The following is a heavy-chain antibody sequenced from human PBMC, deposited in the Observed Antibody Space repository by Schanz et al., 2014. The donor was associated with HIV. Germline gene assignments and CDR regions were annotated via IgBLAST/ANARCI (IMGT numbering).Heavy chain of an antibody. Sequence: QVQLVESGGGVVQPGRSLRLSCVASGFNFNSYGMHWVRQAPGKGLEWVAVISYDGRNKYFGHSVKGRFTISRDNSKNTLYLQMKSLRPEDTAVYYCAKDRNHYDSRYRGKGNYYYYYGMDVWGQGTTVTVSS. CDR3: AKDRNHYDSRYRGKGNYYYYYGMDV. D-gene: IGHD3-22*01. J-gene: IGHJ6*02. V-gene: IGHV3-30*18. CDR1: GFNFNSYG. CDR2: ISYDGRNK.